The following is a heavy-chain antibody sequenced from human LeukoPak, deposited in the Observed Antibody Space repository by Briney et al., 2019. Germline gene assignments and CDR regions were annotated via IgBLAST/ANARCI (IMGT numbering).Heavy chain of an antibody. J-gene: IGHJ3*01. CDR3: AKPASMGATSSAFEF. CDR2: VGFNRSNK. V-gene: IGHV3-30*02. D-gene: IGHD3-16*01. CDR1: GFNFSRYG. Sequence: GGSLRLSCAASGFNFSRYGMHWVRQAPGKGLEWVTFVGFNRSNKFYVHSLKGRFTISRDNSKNILYLQMHSLRGEDTAVYYCAKPASMGATSSAFEFWGEGTMLSVSS.